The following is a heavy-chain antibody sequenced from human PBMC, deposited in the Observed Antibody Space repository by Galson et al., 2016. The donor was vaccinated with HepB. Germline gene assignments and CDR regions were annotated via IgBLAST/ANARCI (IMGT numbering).Heavy chain of an antibody. V-gene: IGHV3-21*01. Sequence: SLRLSCAASGFTFSNYSMNWVRQAPGRGLAGVSSISSNHTYIYYADSVKGRFTNSRDNAKDSLYLQMSSLRVEDTDVYYCAREPPYCSSTSCQIDFWGQGTLVTVSS. CDR2: ISSNHTYI. CDR3: AREPPYCSSTSCQIDF. J-gene: IGHJ4*02. D-gene: IGHD2-2*01. CDR1: GFTFSNYS.